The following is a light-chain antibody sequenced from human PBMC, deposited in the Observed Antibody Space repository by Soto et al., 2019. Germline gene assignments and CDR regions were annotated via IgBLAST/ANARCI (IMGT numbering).Light chain of an antibody. V-gene: IGLV2-14*01. CDR1: ISDVGGYKY. Sequence: QSVLTQPASVSGSPGQSITISCTGAISDVGGYKYVSWCQQHPGKAPKVKIYEVSNRPSGVSNRFSGSKSGNTASLTISGLQAEDEAYYCCQSYDSGLSDYLFGSGTKVTVL. CDR2: EVS. CDR3: QSYDSGLSDYL. J-gene: IGLJ1*01.